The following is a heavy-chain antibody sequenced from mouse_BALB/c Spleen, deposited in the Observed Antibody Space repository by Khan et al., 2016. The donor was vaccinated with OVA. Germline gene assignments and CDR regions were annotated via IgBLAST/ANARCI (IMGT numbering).Heavy chain of an antibody. J-gene: IGHJ4*01. CDR1: GFSLTNFG. V-gene: IGHV2-4-1*01. Sequence: QVQLKESGPGLVQPSQNLSITCTVSGFSLTNFGVHWIRQSPGKALEWLGVIWSGGSTDYNAAFISRLSITKDNSKSQIFFNMNSLQTDDTARYYCARNGVFHYYACGGIAYWGQGTSVTVSS. CDR2: IWSGGST. CDR3: ARNGVFHYYACGGIAY. D-gene: IGHD1-2*01.